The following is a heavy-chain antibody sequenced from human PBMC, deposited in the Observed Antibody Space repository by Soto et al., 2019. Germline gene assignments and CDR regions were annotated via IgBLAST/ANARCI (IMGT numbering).Heavy chain of an antibody. CDR2: VYYTGST. J-gene: IGHJ4*02. CDR3: ARSVAVPGAHIDY. D-gene: IGHD6-19*01. Sequence: PSETLSLTCSVSGGPISGSYWSWIRQSPGKGLEWLGYVYYTGSTNYSPSLRSRVSISVDTSKNEFSLRLSSVTAADTAVYFCARSVAVPGAHIDYWGQGTQVTSPQ. V-gene: IGHV4-59*01. CDR1: GGPISGSY.